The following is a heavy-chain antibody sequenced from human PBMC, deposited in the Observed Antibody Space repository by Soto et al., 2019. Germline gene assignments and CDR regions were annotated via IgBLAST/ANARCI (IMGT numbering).Heavy chain of an antibody. CDR1: GGSFSRGGYY. D-gene: IGHD2-8*02. CDR3: ARAPSFSGHHGY. CDR2: IYYSGST. J-gene: IGHJ4*02. V-gene: IGHV4-31*03. Sequence: QLQLQESGPGLVKPSQTLSLACTVSGGSFSRGGYYWSWIRQLPGKGLEWIGYIYYSGSTYYNPSLKSRFTISLDTSKNQFSLKLSSVTAADTAVYYCARAPSFSGHHGYWGQGTLVTVSS.